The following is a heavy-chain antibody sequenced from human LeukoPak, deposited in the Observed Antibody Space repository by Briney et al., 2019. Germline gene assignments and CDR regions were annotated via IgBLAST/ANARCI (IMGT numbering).Heavy chain of an antibody. CDR2: IYSGGST. D-gene: IGHD3-10*01. J-gene: IGHJ4*02. V-gene: IGHV3-53*01. CDR3: ARDSYGSGSYTGRTDY. CDR1: GFTVSSNY. Sequence: GGSLRLSCAASGFTVSSNYMSWVRQAPGKGLEWVSVIYSGGSTYYADSVKGRFTITRDNSKNTLYLQVNSLRAEDTAVYYCARDSYGSGSYTGRTDYWGQGTLVTVSS.